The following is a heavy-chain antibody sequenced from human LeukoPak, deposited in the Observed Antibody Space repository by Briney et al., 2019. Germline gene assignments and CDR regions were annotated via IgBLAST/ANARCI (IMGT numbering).Heavy chain of an antibody. CDR2: ITPMFRTA. CDR3: ARGGQLLTSDFDY. V-gene: IGHV1-69*13. Sequence: ASVKVSCKASGGTFSSYAISWVRQAPGQGLEWMGGITPMFRTAKYAQKFQGRVTITADESTSTAYMELSSLRSDDTAVYYCARGGQLLTSDFDYWGQGTLVTVSS. D-gene: IGHD4-23*01. CDR1: GGTFSSYA. J-gene: IGHJ4*02.